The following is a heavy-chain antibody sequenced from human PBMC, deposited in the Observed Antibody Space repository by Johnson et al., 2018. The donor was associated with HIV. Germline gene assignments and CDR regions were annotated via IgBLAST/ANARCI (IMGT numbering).Heavy chain of an antibody. CDR3: ARAPEVRGIDAFDI. V-gene: IGHV3-7*01. D-gene: IGHD3-10*01. CDR2: IKEDGSEK. J-gene: IGHJ3*02. Sequence: QAPGKGLEWVANIKEDGSEKYYVDSVKGRFTISRDNVQNSLSLQMNILTAEDTAVYYCARAPEVRGIDAFDIWGQGTMVTVS.